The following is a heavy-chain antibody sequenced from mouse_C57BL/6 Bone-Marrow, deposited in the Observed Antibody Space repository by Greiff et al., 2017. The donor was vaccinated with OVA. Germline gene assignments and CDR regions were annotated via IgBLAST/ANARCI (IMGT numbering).Heavy chain of an antibody. J-gene: IGHJ3*01. CDR1: GYTFTSYT. D-gene: IGHD1-1*01. CDR2: INPSSGYT. V-gene: IGHV1-4*01. Sequence: QVQLQQSGAELARPGASVKMSCKASGYTFTSYTMHWVNQRPGQGLEWIGYINPSSGYTKYNQKFKDKATLTADKSSSTAYMQLSSLTSEDSAVYYCARLPYYYGSSSFAYWGQGTLVTVSA. CDR3: ARLPYYYGSSSFAY.